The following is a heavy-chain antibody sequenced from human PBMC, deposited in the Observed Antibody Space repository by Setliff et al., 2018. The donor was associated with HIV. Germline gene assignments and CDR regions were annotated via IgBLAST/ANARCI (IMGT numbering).Heavy chain of an antibody. V-gene: IGHV1-18*01. J-gene: IGHJ4*02. D-gene: IGHD1-26*01. CDR1: GYTFTNYG. CDR2: ISAYNGNT. CDR3: ARDTIVGATPVVGC. Sequence: ASVKVSCKASGYTFTNYGISWVRQAPGQGLEWMGWISAYNGNTNYAQKLQGRVTMTTDTSTSTAYMELRSLRSDDTAVYYCARDTIVGATPVVGCWGQGTLVTVSS.